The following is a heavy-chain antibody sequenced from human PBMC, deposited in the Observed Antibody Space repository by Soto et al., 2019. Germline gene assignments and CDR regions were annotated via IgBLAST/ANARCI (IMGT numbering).Heavy chain of an antibody. Sequence: EVQLLESGGGLVQPGGSLRLSCAASGFTFSSYAMSWVRQAPGKGLEWVSGISGSGGSTYYADSVKGRFTIFRDNSKNTLYLQMSSLRAEDTAVYYCAKDPSSLYSSGWSPGISPFDYWGQGTLVTVSS. CDR1: GFTFSSYA. J-gene: IGHJ4*02. V-gene: IGHV3-23*01. CDR2: ISGSGGST. D-gene: IGHD6-19*01. CDR3: AKDPSSLYSSGWSPGISPFDY.